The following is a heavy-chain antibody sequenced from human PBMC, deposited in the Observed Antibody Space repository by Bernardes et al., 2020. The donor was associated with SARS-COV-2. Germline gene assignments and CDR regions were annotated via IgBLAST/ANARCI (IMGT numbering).Heavy chain of an antibody. CDR2: ISYDGSNK. CDR1: GFTFSSYA. CDR3: ARGVLRYFDDEWPPFDY. Sequence: GGSLRLSCAASGFTFSSYAMHWVRQAPGKGLEWVAVISYDGSNKYYADSVKGRFTISRDNSKNTLYLQMNSLRAEDTAVYYCARGVLRYFDDEWPPFDYWGQGTLVTVSS. V-gene: IGHV3-30-3*01. D-gene: IGHD3-9*01. J-gene: IGHJ4*02.